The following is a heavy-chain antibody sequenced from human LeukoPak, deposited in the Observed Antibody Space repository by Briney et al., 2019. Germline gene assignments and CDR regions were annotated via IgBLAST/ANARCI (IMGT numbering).Heavy chain of an antibody. Sequence: GESLKISCKGSAYSFTSYWIGWVRQMPGKGLEWMGIIYPGDSDTRYSPSFQGQVTISADKSISTAYLQWSSLKASDTAMYYCARQAITMVRGVIRNAPIDYWGQGTLVTVSS. CDR1: AYSFTSYW. CDR3: ARQAITMVRGVIRNAPIDY. V-gene: IGHV5-51*01. D-gene: IGHD3-10*01. J-gene: IGHJ4*02. CDR2: IYPGDSDT.